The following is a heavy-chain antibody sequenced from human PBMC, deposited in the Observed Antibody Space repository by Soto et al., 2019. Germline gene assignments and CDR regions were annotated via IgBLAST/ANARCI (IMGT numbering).Heavy chain of an antibody. CDR2: IDPSDSYT. V-gene: IGHV5-10-1*01. Sequence: PGESLKISCKGSGYSFTSYWISWVRQMPGKGLEWMGRIDPSDSYTNYGPSFQGHVTISADKSISTAYLQWSSLKASDTAMYYCAVDPYYYYYGMDVWGQGTTVTVSS. CDR3: AVDPYYYYYGMDV. CDR1: GYSFTSYW. J-gene: IGHJ6*02.